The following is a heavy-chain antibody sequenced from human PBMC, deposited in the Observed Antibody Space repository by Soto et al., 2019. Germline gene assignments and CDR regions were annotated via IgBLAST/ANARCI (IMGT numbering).Heavy chain of an antibody. CDR1: GGSFNDYF. V-gene: IGHV4-34*01. J-gene: IGHJ4*02. CDR2: INHSGST. CDR3: ARDGYSYGSFDY. D-gene: IGHD5-18*01. Sequence: QVHLQQWGAGMLKPSETLSLTCAVYGGSFNDYFWSWIRQPPGKGLEWIGEINHSGSTNYNPSLKSQVTMSVDKSNKHFSLKLSSVTAADTAVYYCARDGYSYGSFDYWGQGTLVTVSS.